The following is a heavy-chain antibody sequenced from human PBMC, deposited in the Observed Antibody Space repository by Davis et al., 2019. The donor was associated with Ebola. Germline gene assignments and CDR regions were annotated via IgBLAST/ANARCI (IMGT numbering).Heavy chain of an antibody. CDR2: ISSGSSYI. Sequence: GESLKISCAASGFTFSSYRMIWVRQAPGKGLEWVSSISSGSSYIYYADSVRGQFTISRDNAKDSLYLQMNSLRAEDTAVYYCAREGLCSSASCLDYWGQGTLVTVSS. V-gene: IGHV3-21*01. J-gene: IGHJ4*02. D-gene: IGHD2-2*01. CDR3: AREGLCSSASCLDY. CDR1: GFTFSSYR.